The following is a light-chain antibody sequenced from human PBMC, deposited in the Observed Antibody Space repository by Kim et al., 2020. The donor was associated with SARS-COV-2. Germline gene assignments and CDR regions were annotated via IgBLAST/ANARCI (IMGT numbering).Light chain of an antibody. J-gene: IGLJ2*01. V-gene: IGLV3-19*01. CDR3: NSRDSSGNHVV. CDR2: GKN. CDR1: SLRSYY. Sequence: SSELTQDPAVSVALGQTVRITCQGDSLRSYYASWYQQKPGQAPVLVIYGKNNRPSGIPDRFSGSISGNTASLTITGAHAEDEADYYCNSRDSSGNHVVFG.